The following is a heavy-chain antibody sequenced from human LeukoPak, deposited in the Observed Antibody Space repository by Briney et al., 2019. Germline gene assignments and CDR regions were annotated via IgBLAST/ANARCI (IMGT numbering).Heavy chain of an antibody. CDR2: ISSSSSYI. J-gene: IGHJ6*04. D-gene: IGHD5-18*01. CDR1: GFTFSSYS. Sequence: GGSLRLSCAASGFTFSSYSMNWVRQAPGKGLEWVSSISSSSSYIYYADSVKGRFTISRDNAKNSLYLQTNSLRAEDTAVYYCARDEDTAMAPPSYYYGMDVWGKGTTVTVSS. CDR3: ARDEDTAMAPPSYYYGMDV. V-gene: IGHV3-21*01.